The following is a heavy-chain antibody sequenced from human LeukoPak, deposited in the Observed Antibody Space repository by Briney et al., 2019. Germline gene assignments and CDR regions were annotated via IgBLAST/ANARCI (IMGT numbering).Heavy chain of an antibody. Sequence: GGSLRLSCAASGFTFSSYAMSWVRQAPGKGLEWVSAISGSGGSTYYADSVKGRFTISRDNSKNTLYLQMNSLRAEDTAIYYCAKDHANTPVVTNWGQGTLVTVSS. V-gene: IGHV3-23*01. D-gene: IGHD2-21*02. J-gene: IGHJ4*02. CDR2: ISGSGGST. CDR3: AKDHANTPVVTN. CDR1: GFTFSSYA.